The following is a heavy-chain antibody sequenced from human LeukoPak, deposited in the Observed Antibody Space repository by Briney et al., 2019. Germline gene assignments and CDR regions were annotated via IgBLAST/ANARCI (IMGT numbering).Heavy chain of an antibody. D-gene: IGHD3-22*01. J-gene: IGHJ4*02. CDR2: ISAYNGNT. Sequence: ASVKVSCKASGYTFTSYGISWVRQAPGQGLEWMGWISAYNGNTHYAQKLQGRVTMTTDTSTSTVYMELRSLRSDDTAVYYCARRPVPITMIVVVTYFDYWGQGTLVTVSS. V-gene: IGHV1-18*01. CDR3: ARRPVPITMIVVVTYFDY. CDR1: GYTFTSYG.